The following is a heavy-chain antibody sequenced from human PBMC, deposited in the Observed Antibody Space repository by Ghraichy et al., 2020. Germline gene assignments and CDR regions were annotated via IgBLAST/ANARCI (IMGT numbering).Heavy chain of an antibody. V-gene: IGHV1-46*03. D-gene: IGHD5-18*01. CDR2: INPSGGST. Sequence: ASVKVSCKASGYTFTSYYMHWVRQAPGQGLEWMGIINPSGGSTSYAQKFQGRVTMTRDTSTSTVYMELSSLRSEDTAVYYCASSGYSYREWGSGYMDVWGKGTTVTVSS. CDR1: GYTFTSYY. CDR3: ASSGYSYREWGSGYMDV. J-gene: IGHJ6*03.